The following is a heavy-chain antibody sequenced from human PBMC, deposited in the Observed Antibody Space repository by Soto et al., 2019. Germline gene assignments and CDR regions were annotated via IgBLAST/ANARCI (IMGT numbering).Heavy chain of an antibody. CDR2: IYYSGST. D-gene: IGHD3-3*01. J-gene: IGHJ5*02. Sequence: SETLSLTCTVSGGSISSYYWSWIRQPPGKGLEWIGYIYYSGSTNYNPSLKSRVTISVDTSKNQFSLKLSSVTAADTAVYYCARGLEGYFDYDFWSGPPSGNCWFDPWGQGTLVTVSS. CDR1: GGSISSYY. CDR3: ARGLEGYFDYDFWSGPPSGNCWFDP. V-gene: IGHV4-59*01.